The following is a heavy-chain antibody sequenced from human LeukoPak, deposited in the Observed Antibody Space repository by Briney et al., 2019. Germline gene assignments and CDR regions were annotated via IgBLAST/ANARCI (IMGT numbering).Heavy chain of an antibody. Sequence: GGSLRLSCAASGFTFSNYGIHWVRQAPGKGLEWVAFVRSDGGIKYYADSVKGRFTISRDNSRTTVYLQMNSLRAEDTAVYHCAKDLPAAYFDYWGQGALVTVSS. J-gene: IGHJ4*02. CDR3: AKDLPAAYFDY. V-gene: IGHV3-30*02. D-gene: IGHD2-2*01. CDR1: GFTFSNYG. CDR2: VRSDGGIK.